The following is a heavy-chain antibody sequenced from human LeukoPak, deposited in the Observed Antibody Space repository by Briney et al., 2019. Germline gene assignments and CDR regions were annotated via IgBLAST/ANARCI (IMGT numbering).Heavy chain of an antibody. CDR2: IYPADSDT. Sequence: GESLKSSCKGSGYSFTYYWIAWVRQMPGKGLEWMGIIYPADSDTRYSPSFQGQVTISADKSTSTAYLQWSSLKASDTAMYYCARQDGRALYYFDYWGQGTLVTVSS. CDR1: GYSFTYYW. CDR3: ARQDGRALYYFDY. D-gene: IGHD5-24*01. J-gene: IGHJ4*02. V-gene: IGHV5-51*01.